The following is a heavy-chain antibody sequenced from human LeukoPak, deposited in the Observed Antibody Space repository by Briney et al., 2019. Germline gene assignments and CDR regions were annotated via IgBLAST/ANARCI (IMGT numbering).Heavy chain of an antibody. J-gene: IGHJ4*02. CDR3: ARGGTDYYDSSGYFHPFDY. CDR2: ISYDGSNK. D-gene: IGHD3-22*01. Sequence: GGSLRLSCAASGFTFSSYAMHWVRQAPGKGLEWVAVISYDGSNKYYADSVKGRFTISRDNSKNTLYLQMNSLRAEDTAVYYCARGGTDYYDSSGYFHPFDYWGQGTLVTVSS. CDR1: GFTFSSYA. V-gene: IGHV3-30-3*01.